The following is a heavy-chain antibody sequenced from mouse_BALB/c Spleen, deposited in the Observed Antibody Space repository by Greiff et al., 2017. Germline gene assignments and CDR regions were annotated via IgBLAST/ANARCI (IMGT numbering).Heavy chain of an antibody. Sequence: VQLQQSGPELVKPGASVKISCKASGYSFTGYFMNWVMQSHGKSLEWIGRINPYNGDTFYNQKFKGKATLTVDKSSSTAHMELRSLASEDSAVYYCARRGTVVATDYWGQGTTLTVSS. CDR3: ARRGTVVATDY. CDR1: GYSFTGYF. CDR2: INPYNGDT. J-gene: IGHJ2*01. V-gene: IGHV1-20*02. D-gene: IGHD1-1*01.